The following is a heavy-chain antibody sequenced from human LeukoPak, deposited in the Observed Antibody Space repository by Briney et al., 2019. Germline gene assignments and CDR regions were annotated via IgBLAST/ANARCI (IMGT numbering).Heavy chain of an antibody. Sequence: GGSLRLSCAASGFTFSSYAMSWIRQAPGKGLEWVSAISGSGGSTYYADSVKGRFTISRDNSKNTLYLQMNSLRAEDTAVYYCAKASYDSSGYPGDWGQGTLVTVSS. CDR3: AKASYDSSGYPGD. D-gene: IGHD3-22*01. CDR1: GFTFSSYA. J-gene: IGHJ4*02. CDR2: ISGSGGST. V-gene: IGHV3-23*01.